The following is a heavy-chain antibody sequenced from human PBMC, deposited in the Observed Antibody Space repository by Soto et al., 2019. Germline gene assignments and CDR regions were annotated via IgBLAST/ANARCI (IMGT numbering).Heavy chain of an antibody. CDR1: GGTFSSYT. J-gene: IGHJ4*02. V-gene: IGHV1-69*02. Sequence: QVQLVQSGAEVKKPGSSVKVSCKASGGTFSSYTISWVRQAPGQGIEWMGRIIPILGIANYAQKFQGRVTITADKSTTTAYMELSSLRSEDTAVYYCARKHPGSPDYWGQGTLVTVSS. CDR3: ARKHPGSPDY. CDR2: IIPILGIA.